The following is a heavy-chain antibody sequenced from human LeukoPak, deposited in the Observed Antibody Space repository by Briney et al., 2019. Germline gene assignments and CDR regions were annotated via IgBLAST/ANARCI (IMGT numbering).Heavy chain of an antibody. CDR2: INHSGST. D-gene: IGHD5-12*01. CDR1: GGSISSYY. CDR3: ARESDSGYDSHAFDI. V-gene: IGHV4-34*01. Sequence: SETLSLTCTVSGGSISSYYWSWIRQPPGKGLEWIGEINHSGSTNYNPSLKSRVTISVDTSKNQFSLKLSSVTAADTAVYYCARESDSGYDSHAFDIWGQGTMVTVSS. J-gene: IGHJ3*02.